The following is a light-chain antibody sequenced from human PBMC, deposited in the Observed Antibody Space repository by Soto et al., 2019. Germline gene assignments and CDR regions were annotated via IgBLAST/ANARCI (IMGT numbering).Light chain of an antibody. V-gene: IGLV2-11*01. CDR1: SSDVGGYKF. Sequence: QYALTQPRSVSGSPGQSVTISCTGTSSDVGGYKFVSWYQQHPGKAPKFMIYEVSKRPSGVPDRFSGSKSGNTAFLTISGLQAEDEADYYCCSYAGFYTSVFGTGTKLTVL. J-gene: IGLJ1*01. CDR3: CSYAGFYTSV. CDR2: EVS.